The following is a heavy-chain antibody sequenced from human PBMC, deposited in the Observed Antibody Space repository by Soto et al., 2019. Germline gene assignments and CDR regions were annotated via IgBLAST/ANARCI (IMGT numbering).Heavy chain of an antibody. CDR2: IYPGDSDT. V-gene: IGHV5-51*01. CDR3: AALIFYYGMDV. Sequence: GESLNTSCKGSGYTFTNYWIGWVRQMPGKGPEWMGIIYPGDSDTKYNPSFQGQVTISADKSITTTYLQWSSLKASDTAIYYCAALIFYYGMDVWGQGTTVTVSS. CDR1: GYTFTNYW. J-gene: IGHJ6*02.